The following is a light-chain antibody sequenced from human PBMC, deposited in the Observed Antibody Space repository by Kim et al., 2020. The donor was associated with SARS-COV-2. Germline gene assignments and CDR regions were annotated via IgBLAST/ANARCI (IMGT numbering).Light chain of an antibody. CDR2: GAS. V-gene: IGKV3-15*01. J-gene: IGKJ1*01. CDR3: QQYNNWPQT. CDR1: QSVSSN. Sequence: VSPWERATRSCRASQSVSSNLAWYQQKPGQAPRLLIYGASTRATGIPARFSGSGSGTEFTLTISSLQSEDFAVYYCQQYNNWPQTFGQGTKVEIK.